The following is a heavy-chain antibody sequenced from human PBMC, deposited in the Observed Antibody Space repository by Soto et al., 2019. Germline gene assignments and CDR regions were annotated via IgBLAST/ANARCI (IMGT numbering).Heavy chain of an antibody. CDR2: IHYSGST. CDR1: GGSISSDY. D-gene: IGHD2-15*01. J-gene: IGHJ4*02. V-gene: IGHV4-59*01. Sequence: SETLSLTCTVSGGSISSDYWNWIRQPPGKGLEWIGYIHYSGSTNYNPSLKSRVTMLLDTSMNQVSLMLSSETAADTAVYYCARALYCSSGSCHFDYWGQGTLVTVSS. CDR3: ARALYCSSGSCHFDY.